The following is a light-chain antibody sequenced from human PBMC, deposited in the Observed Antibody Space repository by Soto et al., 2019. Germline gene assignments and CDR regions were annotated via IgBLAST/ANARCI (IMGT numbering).Light chain of an antibody. CDR2: DAS. J-gene: IGKJ5*01. Sequence: EIVLTQSPATLSLSPGERATLSCRASPRVSSYLAWYQQKPGQAPRLLIYDASNRATGIPARFSGSGSGTDFTLPTSSLEPEDFAVYYCQQRSNWPPITFGQGTRLEIK. CDR1: PRVSSY. V-gene: IGKV3-11*01. CDR3: QQRSNWPPIT.